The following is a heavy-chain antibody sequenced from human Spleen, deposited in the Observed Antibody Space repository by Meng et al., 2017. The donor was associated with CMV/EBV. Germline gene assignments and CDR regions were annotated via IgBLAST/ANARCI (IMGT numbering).Heavy chain of an antibody. D-gene: IGHD3/OR15-3a*01. CDR3: AIDAFGPASEGENYFYYGMDV. V-gene: IGHV3-72*01. CDR1: GFTFSDHY. J-gene: IGHJ6*02. CDR2: TRNKANSYTT. Sequence: GESLKISCAASGFTFSDHYMDWVRQAPGKGLEWVGRTRNKANSYTTEYAASVKGRFTISRDDSKNSLYLQMNSLKTEDTAVYYCAIDAFGPASEGENYFYYGMDVWGQGTTVTVSS.